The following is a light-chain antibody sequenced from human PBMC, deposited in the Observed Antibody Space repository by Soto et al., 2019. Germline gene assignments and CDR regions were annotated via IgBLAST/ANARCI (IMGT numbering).Light chain of an antibody. CDR3: CSYAAGTIYV. CDR2: EGS. V-gene: IGLV2-23*01. J-gene: IGLJ1*01. CDR1: SSDVGGYNL. Sequence: QSVLTQPASVSGSPGQSITISCTGTSSDVGGYNLVSWYQQHPGKAPKLVIYEGSRRPSGVSNRFSGSKSGNTASLTISGLQAEDEADYYCCSYAAGTIYVFGTGTKVTVL.